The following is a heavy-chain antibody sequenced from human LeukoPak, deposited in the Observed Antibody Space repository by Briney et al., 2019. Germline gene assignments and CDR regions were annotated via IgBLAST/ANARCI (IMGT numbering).Heavy chain of an antibody. CDR1: GFTFSSYA. CDR2: INSDGSST. J-gene: IGHJ6*02. Sequence: PGGSLRLSCAASGFTFSSYAMSWVRQAPGKGLVWVSRINSDGSSTSYADSVKGRFTISRDNAKNTLYLQMNSLRAEDTAVYYCAREQSSSWLKYYYYYGMDVWGQGTTVTVSS. CDR3: AREQSSSWLKYYYYYGMDV. D-gene: IGHD6-13*01. V-gene: IGHV3-74*01.